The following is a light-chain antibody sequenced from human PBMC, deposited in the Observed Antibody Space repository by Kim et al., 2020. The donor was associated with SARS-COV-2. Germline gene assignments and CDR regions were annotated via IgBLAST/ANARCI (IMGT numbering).Light chain of an antibody. CDR2: QDS. CDR3: QAWDSGAVV. J-gene: IGLJ3*02. V-gene: IGLV3-1*01. Sequence: VSPGQTATITGSGDKLGYKFVCWYQTKPGQSPLLVIYQDSKRPSGIPERFSGSNSGNTATLIISEAQAMDEADYYCQAWDSGAVVFGGGTQLTVL. CDR1: KLGYKF.